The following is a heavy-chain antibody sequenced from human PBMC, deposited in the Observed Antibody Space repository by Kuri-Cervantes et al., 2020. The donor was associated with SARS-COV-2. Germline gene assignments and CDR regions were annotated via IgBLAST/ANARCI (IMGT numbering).Heavy chain of an antibody. V-gene: IGHV3-30*14. CDR2: ISYDGTNK. CDR3: ARVSWGGDGFDI. Sequence: GGSLRLSCAASRFTFRRCPIHWVRQAPGKGLEWAALISYDGTNKYYAASVTGRFTISRENAKNSLYLQMDSLRAGDTAVYYCARVSWGGDGFDIWGQGTMVTVSS. D-gene: IGHD3-16*01. J-gene: IGHJ3*02. CDR1: RFTFRRCP.